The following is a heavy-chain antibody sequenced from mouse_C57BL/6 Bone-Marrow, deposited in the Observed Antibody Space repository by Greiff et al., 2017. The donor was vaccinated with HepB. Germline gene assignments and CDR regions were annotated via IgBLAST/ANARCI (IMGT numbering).Heavy chain of an antibody. Sequence: EVKLVESGGGLVKPGGSLKLSCAASGFPFSSYAMSWVRQTPEKRLEWVATISDGGSYTYYPDNVKGRFTISRDNAKKNLYLQMSHLKSEDTAMYYCARDPTVAYWGQGTLVTVSA. CDR3: ARDPTVAY. J-gene: IGHJ3*01. D-gene: IGHD1-1*01. CDR1: GFPFSSYA. CDR2: ISDGGSYT. V-gene: IGHV5-4*01.